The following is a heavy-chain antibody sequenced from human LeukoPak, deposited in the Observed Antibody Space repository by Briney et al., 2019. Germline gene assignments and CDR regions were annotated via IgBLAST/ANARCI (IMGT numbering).Heavy chain of an antibody. D-gene: IGHD1-26*01. CDR2: MNPNSGNT. V-gene: IGHV1-8*01. CDR3: ARGSVRSGSYYLHDS. CDR1: GHTFISYD. Sequence: ASVKVSCKASGHTFISYDINWVRQATGQGLEWMGWMNPNSGNTGYAQKFQDRVTMTRNASITTAYMELSSLRSEDTAVYYCARGSVRSGSYYLHDSWGQGTLVTVSS. J-gene: IGHJ4*02.